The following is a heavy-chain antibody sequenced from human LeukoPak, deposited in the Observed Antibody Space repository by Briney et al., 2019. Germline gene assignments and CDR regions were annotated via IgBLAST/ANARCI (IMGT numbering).Heavy chain of an antibody. V-gene: IGHV3-23*01. CDR3: ARQLNLDH. J-gene: IGHJ4*02. D-gene: IGHD1-1*01. CDR1: GXXXXXXX. CDR2: IXPXGXTT. Sequence: GGSLRLSCAXXGXXXXXXXXXXXXXAXXXXXXXIXXIXPXGXTTYYADSVKGRFTISRDNSKNSLYLQMNXXRXEXXAVXYCARQLNLDHXGQGTLVTVSS.